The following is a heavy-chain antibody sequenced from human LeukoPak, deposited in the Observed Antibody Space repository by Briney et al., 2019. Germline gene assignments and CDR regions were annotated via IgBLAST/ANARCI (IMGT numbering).Heavy chain of an antibody. Sequence: GASVKVSCKASGYTFTSYGISWVRQAPGQGLEWMGGIIPIFGTANYAQKFQGRVTITADESTSTAYMELSSLRSEDTAVYYCARVDDCSSTSCYTSWFDPWGQGTLVTVSS. CDR3: ARVDDCSSTSCYTSWFDP. CDR2: IIPIFGTA. D-gene: IGHD2-2*02. J-gene: IGHJ5*02. CDR1: GYTFTSYG. V-gene: IGHV1-69*13.